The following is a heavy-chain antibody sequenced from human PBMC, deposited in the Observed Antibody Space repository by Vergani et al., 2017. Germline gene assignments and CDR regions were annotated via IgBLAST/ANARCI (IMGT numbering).Heavy chain of an antibody. J-gene: IGHJ4*02. CDR1: GGTFSSYA. CDR3: ARGGVYGYDILTDSANFDY. D-gene: IGHD3-9*01. V-gene: IGHV1-69*01. CDR2: IIPIFGTA. Sequence: QVQLVQSGAEVKKPGSSVKVSCKASGGTFSSYAISWVRQAPGQGLEWMGGIIPIFGTANYAQKFPGRVTITADEYTSTAYMELSSLRSEDTAVYYCARGGVYGYDILTDSANFDYWGQGTLVTVSS.